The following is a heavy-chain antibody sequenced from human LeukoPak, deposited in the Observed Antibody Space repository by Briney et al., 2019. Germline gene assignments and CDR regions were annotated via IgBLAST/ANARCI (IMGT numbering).Heavy chain of an antibody. CDR1: GFTFSNYS. CDR2: ISGSDTST. D-gene: IGHD2-2*02. Sequence: GGSLRLSCAASGFTFSNYSMSWVRQAPGKGLEWVSSISGSDTSTYYADSVKGRFTISRDNSKKTLELQMNSLRAEDTAVYYCTKARSASSSSCYNYWGQGILVTVSS. V-gene: IGHV3-23*01. J-gene: IGHJ4*02. CDR3: TKARSASSSSCYNY.